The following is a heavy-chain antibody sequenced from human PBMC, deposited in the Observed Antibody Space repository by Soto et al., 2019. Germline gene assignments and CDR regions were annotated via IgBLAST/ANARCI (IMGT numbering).Heavy chain of an antibody. D-gene: IGHD6-13*01. Sequence: QLQLQESGPGPVKPSETLSLTCAVSGGSISSSNYYWGWIRQPPGKGLEWIGYVFSSGYSETTHYNPSLKSRVXXXVXXSKNQFSLKLNSVTAADTAVYYCARRNGLASDFDPWGQGTLVTVSS. J-gene: IGHJ5*02. CDR3: ARRNGLASDFDP. V-gene: IGHV4-39*01. CDR1: GGSISSSNYY. CDR2: VFSSGYSETT.